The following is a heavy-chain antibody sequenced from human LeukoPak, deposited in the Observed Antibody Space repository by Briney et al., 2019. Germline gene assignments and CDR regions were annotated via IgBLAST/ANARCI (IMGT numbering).Heavy chain of an antibody. J-gene: IGHJ5*02. V-gene: IGHV4-34*01. Sequence: PSETLSLTCAVYGGSFSGYYWGWIRQPPGKGLEWIGSIYYSGSTYHNSSLKSRVTISIDTSKNQFSLKLSSVTAADTAVYYCARDHGLFHMFDPWGQGTLVTVSS. D-gene: IGHD2-21*01. CDR3: ARDHGLFHMFDP. CDR1: GGSFSGYY. CDR2: IYYSGST.